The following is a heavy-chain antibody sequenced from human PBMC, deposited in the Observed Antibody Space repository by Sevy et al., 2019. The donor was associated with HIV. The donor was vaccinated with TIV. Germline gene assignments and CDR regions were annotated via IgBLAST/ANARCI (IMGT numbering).Heavy chain of an antibody. J-gene: IGHJ3*02. D-gene: IGHD6-19*01. Sequence: GGSLRLSCAASGFTFSNAWMSWVRQAPGKGLEWVGRIKSKTDGGTTDYAAPVKGRFTILRDDSKNTLYLQMNSLKTEDTALYYCTTAGPSVGWYDVFDIWGQGTMVTVSS. CDR2: IKSKTDGGTT. CDR3: TTAGPSVGWYDVFDI. V-gene: IGHV3-15*01. CDR1: GFTFSNAW.